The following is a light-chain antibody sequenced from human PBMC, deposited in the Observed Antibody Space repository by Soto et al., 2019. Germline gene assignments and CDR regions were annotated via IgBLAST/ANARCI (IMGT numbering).Light chain of an antibody. Sequence: EIVLTQSPATLSVSPGERVTLSCRAGQGVTTNFAWYQQKSGQSPRLLIYDVSSRATGVPSRFSGTGSETDFTLTISGLQSEDSAIYFCQQYNNWPFSFGPGTRLENK. V-gene: IGKV3-15*01. CDR2: DVS. CDR3: QQYNNWPFS. CDR1: QGVTTN. J-gene: IGKJ5*01.